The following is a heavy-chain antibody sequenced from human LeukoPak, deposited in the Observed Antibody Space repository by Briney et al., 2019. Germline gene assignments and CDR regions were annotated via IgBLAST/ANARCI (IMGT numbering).Heavy chain of an antibody. CDR2: IYYSGST. CDR1: GGSISSYY. J-gene: IGHJ4*02. CDR3: ARQGRVATMSFFDY. D-gene: IGHD5-12*01. V-gene: IGHV4-59*08. Sequence: SETLSLTCTVSGGSISSYYWSWIRQPPGKGLEWIGYIYYSGSTNYNPSLKSRVTISVDTSKNQSSLKLSSVTAADTAVYYCARQGRVATMSFFDYWGQGTLVTVSS.